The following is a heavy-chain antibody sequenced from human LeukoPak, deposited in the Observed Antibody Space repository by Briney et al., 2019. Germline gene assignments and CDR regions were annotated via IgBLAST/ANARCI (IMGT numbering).Heavy chain of an antibody. CDR2: ISPDDSDI. V-gene: IGHV5-51*01. J-gene: IGHJ4*02. Sequence: GQSLKISCKGSGYSFTTYWIAWVRQMPGRGLEWMGIISPDDSDIRYSPSFQGHVTISADKSISTAYLQWSSLQASDTAMYYCARHEGSGSHYSYWGQGTLVTVSS. CDR1: GYSFTTYW. CDR3: ARHEGSGSHYSY. D-gene: IGHD1-26*01.